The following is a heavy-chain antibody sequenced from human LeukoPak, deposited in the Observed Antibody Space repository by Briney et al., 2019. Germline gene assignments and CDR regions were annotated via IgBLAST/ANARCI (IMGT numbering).Heavy chain of an antibody. Sequence: GGSLRLSCAASGFTVSSNYMSWVRQAPGKGLDWVSVIYSGGSTYYADSVKGRFTISRDNSKNTLYLQMNSLRAEDTAVYYCARDHSGYLTYYFDYWGQGTLVTVSS. CDR1: GFTVSSNY. D-gene: IGHD3-22*01. CDR3: ARDHSGYLTYYFDY. J-gene: IGHJ4*02. V-gene: IGHV3-53*01. CDR2: IYSGGST.